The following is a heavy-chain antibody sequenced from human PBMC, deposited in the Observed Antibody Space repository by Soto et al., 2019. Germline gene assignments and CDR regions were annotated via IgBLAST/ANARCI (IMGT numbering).Heavy chain of an antibody. CDR3: ARHLVGSTRGNFDY. D-gene: IGHD2-2*01. V-gene: IGHV5-51*01. CDR2: IYPYDSDT. CDR1: GYSFTSYW. Sequence: PGESLKISCKTSGYSFTSYWIGWVRQMPGKGMEWMGNIYPYDSDTRYSPSFQGQVTISADTSITTAYPQWSGLRASDTAMYFCARHLVGSTRGNFDYWGQGTLVTSPQ. J-gene: IGHJ4*01.